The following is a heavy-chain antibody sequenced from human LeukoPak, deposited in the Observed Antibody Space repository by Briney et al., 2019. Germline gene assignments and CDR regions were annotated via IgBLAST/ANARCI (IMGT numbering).Heavy chain of an antibody. J-gene: IGHJ5*02. CDR2: IYYSGST. CDR3: ARHVMARGSRLTWFDP. V-gene: IGHV4-59*08. Sequence: SETLSLTCTVSGGSISSYYWSWIRQPPGKGLEWIGYIYYSGSTNYNPSLKSRVTISVDTSKNQFSLKLSSVTAADTAVYYCARHVMARGSRLTWFDPWGQGALVTVSS. D-gene: IGHD3-16*01. CDR1: GGSISSYY.